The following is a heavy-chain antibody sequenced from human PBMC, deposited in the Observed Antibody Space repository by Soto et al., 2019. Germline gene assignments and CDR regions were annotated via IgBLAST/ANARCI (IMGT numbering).Heavy chain of an antibody. Sequence: AGSLRLSCAACGFSFRSYGMHWARQAPGKGLEWVAVISYDGSNKYYADSVKGRFTISRDNSKNTLYLQMNSLRAEDTAVYYCAKDRSLRFRGAFDIWGQGTMVTVSS. CDR1: GFSFRSYG. CDR3: AKDRSLRFRGAFDI. CDR2: ISYDGSNK. D-gene: IGHD3-10*01. J-gene: IGHJ3*02. V-gene: IGHV3-30*18.